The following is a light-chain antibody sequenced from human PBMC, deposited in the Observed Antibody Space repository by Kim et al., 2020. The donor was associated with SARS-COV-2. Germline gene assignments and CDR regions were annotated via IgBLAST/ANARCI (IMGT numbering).Light chain of an antibody. J-gene: IGKJ2*03. CDR1: QSVGSDL. CDR3: QQYGSSPYS. V-gene: IGKV3-20*01. Sequence: PVVRATLPPSDMQSVGSDLLSCYLRTPGQTPRLLVYEAFKRVAGMPDRFSGSGSGTDFTLTISRPEPEDFAMYYCQQYGSSPYSFGQWTKLEI. CDR2: EAF.